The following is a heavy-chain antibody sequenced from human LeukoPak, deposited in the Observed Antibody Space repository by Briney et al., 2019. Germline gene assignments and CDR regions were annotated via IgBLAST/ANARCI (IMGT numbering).Heavy chain of an antibody. CDR2: IYYSGST. CDR3: AGSRVPAAII. CDR1: GGSISSYY. Sequence: SETLSLTCTVSGGSISSYYWSWIRQPPGKGLEWIGYIYYSGSTNYNPSLKSRVTISVDTSKNQFSLKLSSVTAADTAVYYCAGSRVPAAIIWGQGTLVTASS. V-gene: IGHV4-59*08. D-gene: IGHD2-2*01. J-gene: IGHJ4*02.